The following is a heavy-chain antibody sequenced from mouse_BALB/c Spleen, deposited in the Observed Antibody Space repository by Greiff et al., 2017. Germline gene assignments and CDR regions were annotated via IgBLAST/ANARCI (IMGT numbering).Heavy chain of an antibody. CDR1: GYAFTSYN. CDR3: AISRWDGTFYAMDY. CDR2: IDPYNGGT. J-gene: IGHJ4*01. V-gene: IGHV1S135*01. D-gene: IGHD4-1*01. Sequence: VQLQQSGPELVKPGASVKVSCKASGYAFTSYNMYWVKQSHGKSLEWIGYIDPYNGGTSYNQKFKGKATLTVDKSSSTAYMHLNSLTSEDSAVYYCAISRWDGTFYAMDYWGQGTSVTVSS.